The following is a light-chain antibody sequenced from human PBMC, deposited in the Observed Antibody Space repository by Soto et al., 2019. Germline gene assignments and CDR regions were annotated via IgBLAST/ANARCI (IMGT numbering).Light chain of an antibody. CDR3: HQYGLAPRHP. V-gene: IGKV3-20*01. J-gene: IGKJ2*01. CDR2: GAS. Sequence: IVLTQSPGTLSLSPGERATLSCRASQSVNSNYFAWYQHKPGQAPRLLIYGASSRATGVPNRFSGSGSGTDFTLTISSLEPEDFAVYYCHQYGLAPRHPFGQGTKLEIK. CDR1: QSVNSNY.